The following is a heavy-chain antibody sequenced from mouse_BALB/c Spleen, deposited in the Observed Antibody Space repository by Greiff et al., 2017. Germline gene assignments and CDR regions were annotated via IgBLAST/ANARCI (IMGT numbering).Heavy chain of an antibody. D-gene: IGHD1-2*01. CDR3: ARDGLFAY. V-gene: IGHV14-1*02. Sequence: VHLQQSGAELVRPGALVKLSCKASGFNINDYYMHWVKQRPEQGLEWIGWIDPENGNTIYDPKFQGKASITADTSSNTAYLKLSSMTSEDTAVYYGARDGLFAYWGQGTLVTVSA. CDR1: GFNINDYY. CDR2: IDPENGNT. J-gene: IGHJ3*01.